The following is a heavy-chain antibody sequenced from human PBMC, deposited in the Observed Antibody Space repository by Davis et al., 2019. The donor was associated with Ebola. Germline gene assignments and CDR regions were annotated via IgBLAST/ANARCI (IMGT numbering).Heavy chain of an antibody. CDR3: AREGEKGSYLDY. V-gene: IGHV4-34*01. J-gene: IGHJ4*02. Sequence: PSETLSLTCAVYGGSFSGYYWSWIRQPPGKGLEWIGEINHSGSTNYNPSLKSRVTISVDTSKNQFSLKLSSVTAADTAVYYCAREGEKGSYLDYWGQGTLVTVS. CDR2: INHSGST. CDR1: GGSFSGYY. D-gene: IGHD3-16*01.